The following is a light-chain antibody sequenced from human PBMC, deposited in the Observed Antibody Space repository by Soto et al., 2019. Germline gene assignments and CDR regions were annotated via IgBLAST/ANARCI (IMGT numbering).Light chain of an antibody. J-gene: IGKJ2*01. CDR2: KAS. CDR1: QNVSNW. Sequence: DVEMTQSPSTLPTSIGDRVTINCRASQNVSNWLAWYQQKPGKAPKLLIYKASRLASGVPSRFSASASGTAFTPTINSLQSDDVATYFCQQYSKELTFGQGTKLEIK. V-gene: IGKV1-5*03. CDR3: QQYSKELT.